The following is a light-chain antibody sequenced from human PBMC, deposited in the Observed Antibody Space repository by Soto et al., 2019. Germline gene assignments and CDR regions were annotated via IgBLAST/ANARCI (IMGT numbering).Light chain of an antibody. Sequence: QSALTQPASVSGSPGQSITISCTGTSSDVGSYNYVSWYQQHPGKAPKLMIYDVSDRPSGVSNRFSGSKSGNTASLTISGLQADDEADYYCSSYTSSSTPVFGGGTKLTVL. CDR1: SSDVGSYNY. V-gene: IGLV2-14*01. CDR3: SSYTSSSTPV. J-gene: IGLJ2*01. CDR2: DVS.